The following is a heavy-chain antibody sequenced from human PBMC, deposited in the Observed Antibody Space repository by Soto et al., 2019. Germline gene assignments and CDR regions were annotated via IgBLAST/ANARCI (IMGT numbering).Heavy chain of an antibody. CDR1: GFTFTRNS. CDR2: ITGSSSNI. CDR3: ARDLHYAFDI. V-gene: IGHV3-48*01. J-gene: IGHJ3*02. Sequence: EVQLVESGGGLVQPGGSLRLSCAVSGFTFTRNSLNWVRQAPGKGLEWVSYITGSSSNINYADSVKGRFTISRDNAKNSLYLQMNSLRAEDTAVYYCARDLHYAFDIWGKGTMVTVSS.